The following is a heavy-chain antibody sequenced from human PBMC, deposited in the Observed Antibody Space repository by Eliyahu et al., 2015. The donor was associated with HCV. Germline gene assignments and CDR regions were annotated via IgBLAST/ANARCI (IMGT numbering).Heavy chain of an antibody. D-gene: IGHD4-11*01. CDR2: MFYRGNT. V-gene: IGHV4-39*01. CDR1: GASISSDDYY. J-gene: IGHJ4*02. CDR3: ARNCFDDSNYPTFLDY. Sequence: QLQLQESGPGLVKPSETLSLTCTVSGASISSDDYYWGWLRQPPGKGLEWIGSMFYRGNTYYNPSLKSRVTVSVDTSKDQFSLKLSFVTAADTAVYYCARNCFDDSNYPTFLDYWGQGSLVTVSS.